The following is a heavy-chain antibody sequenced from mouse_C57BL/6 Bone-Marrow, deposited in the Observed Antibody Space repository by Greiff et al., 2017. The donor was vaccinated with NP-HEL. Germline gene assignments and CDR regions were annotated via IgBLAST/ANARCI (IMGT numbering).Heavy chain of an antibody. Sequence: VQLQQSGPELVKPGASVKISCKASGYAFSSSWMNWVKQRPGKGLEWIGRIYPGDGDTNYNGKFKGKATLTADKSSSTAYMQLSSLTSEDSAVYFCAREGDGYDGGFAYWGQGTLVTVSA. D-gene: IGHD2-2*01. CDR1: GYAFSSSW. CDR3: AREGDGYDGGFAY. CDR2: IYPGDGDT. V-gene: IGHV1-82*01. J-gene: IGHJ3*01.